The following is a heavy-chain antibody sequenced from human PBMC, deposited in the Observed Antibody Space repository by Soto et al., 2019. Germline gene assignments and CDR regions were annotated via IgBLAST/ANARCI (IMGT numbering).Heavy chain of an antibody. J-gene: IGHJ4*02. CDR3: AKDHSNYGGNFVFDY. CDR1: GFTFDDYA. CDR2: IRWNSGSI. Sequence: EVQLVESGGGLVQPGRSLRLSCAASGFTFDDYAMHWVRQAPGKGLEWVSGIRWNSGSIGYADSVKGRFTISRDNAKNSLYLQMNSLRAEDTDLYYCAKDHSNYGGNFVFDYWGQGTLVTVSS. V-gene: IGHV3-9*01. D-gene: IGHD4-17*01.